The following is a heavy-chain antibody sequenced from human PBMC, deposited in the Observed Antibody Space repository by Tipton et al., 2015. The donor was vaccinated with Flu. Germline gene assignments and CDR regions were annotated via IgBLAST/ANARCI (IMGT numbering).Heavy chain of an antibody. D-gene: IGHD2-15*01. V-gene: IGHV4-59*01. CDR2: INYNGGT. CDR1: GGSISTYY. J-gene: IGHJ6*02. CDR3: ARDTFRYCSGASCLSDYYYYGMDV. Sequence: TLSLTCTVSGGSISTYYWSWIRQPPGKGLEWIGFINYNGGTDYNPSLKSRVTISVDTSKNQFSLRLSSVTAADTAVYYCARDTFRYCSGASCLSDYYYYGMDVWGQGTTVTVSS.